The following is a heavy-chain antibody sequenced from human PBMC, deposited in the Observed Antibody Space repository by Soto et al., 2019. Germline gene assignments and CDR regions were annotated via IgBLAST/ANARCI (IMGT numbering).Heavy chain of an antibody. Sequence: QVQLVESGGGVVQPGRSLRLSCAASGFTFSSYGMHWVRQAPGKGLEWVAVIWYDGSNKYYADSVKGRFTISRDNSKHTRYLKMTSLRAEDTAVSYCARDTARAMVRIYYGMDVWGQGTTVTVSS. CDR1: GFTFSSYG. CDR3: ARDTARAMVRIYYGMDV. J-gene: IGHJ6*02. D-gene: IGHD3-10*01. V-gene: IGHV3-33*01. CDR2: IWYDGSNK.